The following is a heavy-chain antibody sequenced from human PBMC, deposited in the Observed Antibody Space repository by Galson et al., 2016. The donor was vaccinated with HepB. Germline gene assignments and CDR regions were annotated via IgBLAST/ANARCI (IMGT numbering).Heavy chain of an antibody. J-gene: IGHJ4*02. V-gene: IGHV3-23*01. D-gene: IGHD2-15*01. CDR2: ITESGGTT. CDR1: EFTFSSYA. Sequence: SLRLSCAASEFTFSSYAMSWVRQAPGKGLEWVSGITESGGTTYYADSVKGRFTISIDNSKNTLYLQMNGLRAEDTAVYYCAKDYGDCSGGRCYSPTLFDYWGQGTLVTVSS. CDR3: AKDYGDCSGGRCYSPTLFDY.